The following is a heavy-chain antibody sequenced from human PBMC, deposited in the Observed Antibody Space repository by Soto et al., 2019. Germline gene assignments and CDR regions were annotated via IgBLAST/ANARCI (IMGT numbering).Heavy chain of an antibody. CDR3: ARDRHPYGMDV. CDR1: GFTFSSYA. J-gene: IGHJ6*02. Sequence: QVQLVDSGGGVVQHGRSLRLSCAASGFTFSSYAMHWVRQAPGKGLEWVAVISYDGSNKYYADSVKGRFTISRDNSKNTLYLQMNSLRAEDTVVYYCARDRHPYGMDVWGQGTTVTVSS. CDR2: ISYDGSNK. V-gene: IGHV3-30-3*01.